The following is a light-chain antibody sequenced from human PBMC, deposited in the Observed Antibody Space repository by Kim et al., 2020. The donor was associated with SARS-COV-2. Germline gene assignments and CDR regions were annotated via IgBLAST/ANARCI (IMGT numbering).Light chain of an antibody. CDR1: STGSKS. V-gene: IGLV3-21*04. Sequence: PGMTARMTCGGTSTGSKSVHRYQQEPGQAPVQVIAYDSDRPSGIPERYSGSNSGNTATLTISRVEVGDEADFYCQVWHSSSDHRVVFGGGTQLTVL. J-gene: IGLJ2*01. CDR3: QVWHSSSDHRVV. CDR2: YDS.